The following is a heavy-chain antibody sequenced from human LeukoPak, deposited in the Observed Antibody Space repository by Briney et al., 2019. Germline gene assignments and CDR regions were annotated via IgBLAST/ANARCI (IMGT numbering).Heavy chain of an antibody. Sequence: SVKVSCKASGGTFSSYAISWVRQAPGQGLEWMGGIIPIFGTANYAQKFQGRVTITADKSTSTAYMELSSLRSEDTAVYYCAREASSDGRQYYDSSGANDAFDIWGQGTMVTVSS. D-gene: IGHD3-22*01. J-gene: IGHJ3*02. V-gene: IGHV1-69*06. CDR1: GGTFSSYA. CDR3: AREASSDGRQYYDSSGANDAFDI. CDR2: IIPIFGTA.